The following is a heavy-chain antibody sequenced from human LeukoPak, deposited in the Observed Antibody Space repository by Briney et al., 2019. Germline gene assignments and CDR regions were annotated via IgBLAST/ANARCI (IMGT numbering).Heavy chain of an antibody. V-gene: IGHV3-7*01. CDR1: GFTFSNAW. D-gene: IGHD6-19*01. Sequence: GGSLRLSCAASGFTFSNAWMSWVRQAPGKGLEWVANIKKDGSEKKYVDSVKGRFTISRDNAENSLHLQMNSLRAEDTAVYYCVREGGSGWYSGWFDPWGQGTLVTVSS. CDR3: VREGGSGWYSGWFDP. J-gene: IGHJ5*02. CDR2: IKKDGSEK.